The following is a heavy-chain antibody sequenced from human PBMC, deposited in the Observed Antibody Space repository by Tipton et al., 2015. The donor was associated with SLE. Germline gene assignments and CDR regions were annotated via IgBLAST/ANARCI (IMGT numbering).Heavy chain of an antibody. CDR1: GASISTYY. V-gene: IGHV4-4*07. D-gene: IGHD1-1*01. J-gene: IGHJ6*03. Sequence: LRLSCTVSGASISTYYWAWIRQPAGKGLEWLGRMYLSGSTNYNPYLKSRVTMSIDTSRDQFSLTLNSVTAADTGIYYCARGREWNWSPYYMDVWGKGTTVTVSS. CDR3: ARGREWNWSPYYMDV. CDR2: MYLSGST.